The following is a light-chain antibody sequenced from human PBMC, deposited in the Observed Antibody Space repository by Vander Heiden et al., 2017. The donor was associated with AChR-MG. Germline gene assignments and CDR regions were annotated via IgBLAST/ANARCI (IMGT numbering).Light chain of an antibody. V-gene: IGKV3-15*01. Sequence: IVMTQSPAALSVSPGERATLSCRASQSVRNNLAWYQQKPGQAPRLLIYGASTRATGIPARFSGSGSGTEFTLTICSRQSEDFAVYYCQQYKNWPPWTFGQGTKVEIK. J-gene: IGKJ1*01. CDR1: QSVRNN. CDR3: QQYKNWPPWT. CDR2: GAS.